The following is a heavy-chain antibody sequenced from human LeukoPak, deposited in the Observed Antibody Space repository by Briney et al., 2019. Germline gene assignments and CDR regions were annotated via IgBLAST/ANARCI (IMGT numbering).Heavy chain of an antibody. V-gene: IGHV4-4*09. J-gene: IGHJ4*02. D-gene: IGHD6-19*01. CDR2: IYHSGNT. CDR1: GASMSSNY. CDR3: ASTRRAAVAGRFDS. Sequence: SETLSLTCTVSGASMSSNYWSWIRQPPGKGLEWIGYIYHSGNTNYSPSLESRVTMSVDESKNQFSLRVHFVSAADTAVYYCASTRRAAVAGRFDSWGQGTLVTVSS.